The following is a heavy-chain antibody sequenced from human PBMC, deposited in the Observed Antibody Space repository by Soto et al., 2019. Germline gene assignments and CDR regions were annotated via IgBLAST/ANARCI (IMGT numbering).Heavy chain of an antibody. CDR3: ARAARQLVARD. CDR1: GYTFTSYY. V-gene: IGHV1-46*01. J-gene: IGHJ4*02. CDR2: INPSGGST. Sequence: QVQLVQSGAEVKKPGASVKVSCKASGYTFTSYYMHWVRQAPGQGLEWMGIINPSGGSTSYAQKFQGRVTMARDTSTSTVYMELSSLRSEDTAVYYCARAARQLVARDWGQGTLVTVSS. D-gene: IGHD6-6*01.